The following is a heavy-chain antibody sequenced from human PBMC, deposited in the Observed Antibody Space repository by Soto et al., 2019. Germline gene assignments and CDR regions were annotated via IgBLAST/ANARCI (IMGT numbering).Heavy chain of an antibody. CDR2: NSAYDGNT. V-gene: IGHV1-18*01. D-gene: IGHD6-19*01. Sequence: QVQLVQSGAEVKKTGASVKVSCKASGYTFTNYGISWVRQAPGQGLEWMGWNSAYDGNTNYAQKLQGRVTMTRDTSTSTAYMELRSLRSDDTAVYYCARRQWLVGGYYFGMDVWGQGTTVTVSS. CDR3: ARRQWLVGGYYFGMDV. J-gene: IGHJ6*02. CDR1: GYTFTNYG.